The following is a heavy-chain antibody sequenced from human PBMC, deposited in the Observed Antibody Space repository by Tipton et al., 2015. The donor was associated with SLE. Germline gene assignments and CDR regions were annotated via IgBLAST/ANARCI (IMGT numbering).Heavy chain of an antibody. CDR1: GYSISNGYY. D-gene: IGHD6-13*01. V-gene: IGHV4-38-2*02. Sequence: TLSLTCTVSGYSISNGYYWGWIRQPPGKGLQWLGNIYHSGSTYYNPSLKSRVTISVDSTKNQFTLSLSSVTAADTAVYYCAKAFPASSRWYLHPWGQVSLFTVPS. CDR3: AKAFPASSRWYLHP. J-gene: IGHJ5*02. CDR2: IYHSGST.